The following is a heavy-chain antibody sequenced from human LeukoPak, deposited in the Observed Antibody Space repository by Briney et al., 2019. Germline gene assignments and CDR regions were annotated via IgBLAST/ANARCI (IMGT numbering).Heavy chain of an antibody. Sequence: SETLSLTCAVYGGSISSSSYFWGWIRQPPGKGLEWIGSIYYTGSTHYKPSLKSRVTISVDTSKNQFSLKLSSVTAADTAVYYCARSRGSYGYYFDYWGQGTLVTVSS. CDR1: GGSISSSSYF. J-gene: IGHJ4*02. D-gene: IGHD1-26*01. CDR2: IYYTGST. CDR3: ARSRGSYGYYFDY. V-gene: IGHV4-39*01.